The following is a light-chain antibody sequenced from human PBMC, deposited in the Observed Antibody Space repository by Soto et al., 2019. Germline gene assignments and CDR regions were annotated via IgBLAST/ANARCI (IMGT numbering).Light chain of an antibody. Sequence: EMVMTQSPATLSVSPGERATLSCGASQSVSSNLAWYQQKPGQAPRLLIYDASNRATGIPARFSGSGSGTDFTLTISSLEPEDFAVYYCQQRSNWPPITFGQGTRLEIK. CDR1: QSVSSN. J-gene: IGKJ5*01. CDR2: DAS. CDR3: QQRSNWPPIT. V-gene: IGKV3-11*01.